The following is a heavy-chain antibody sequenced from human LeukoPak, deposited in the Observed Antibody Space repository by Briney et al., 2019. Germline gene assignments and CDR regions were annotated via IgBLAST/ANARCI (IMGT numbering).Heavy chain of an antibody. CDR3: AKAKGIAARRNDAFDI. CDR2: ISGSGGST. CDR1: GFTFSSYA. V-gene: IGHV3-23*01. J-gene: IGHJ3*02. D-gene: IGHD6-6*01. Sequence: PGGSLRLSCAASGFTFSSYAMSWVRQAPGKGLEWVSAISGSGGSTYYADSVKGRFTISRDNSKNTLYLQMNSLRAEDTAVYYCAKAKGIAARRNDAFDIWGQGTMVTVSS.